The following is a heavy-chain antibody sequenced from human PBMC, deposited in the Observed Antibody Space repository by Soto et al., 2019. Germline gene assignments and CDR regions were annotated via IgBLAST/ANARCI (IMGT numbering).Heavy chain of an antibody. J-gene: IGHJ4*02. V-gene: IGHV1-18*01. CDR2: ISAYNGNT. CDR1: GYTFTSYG. D-gene: IGHD2-2*01. CDR3: TRDRGSGLGYCSSTSCQSIPFDY. Sequence: ASVKVSCKASGYTFTSYGISRVRQAPGQGLEWMGWISAYNGNTNYAQKLQGRVTMTTDTSTSTAYMELRSLRSDDTAVYYCTRDRGSGLGYCSSTSCQSIPFDYWGQGTLVTVSS.